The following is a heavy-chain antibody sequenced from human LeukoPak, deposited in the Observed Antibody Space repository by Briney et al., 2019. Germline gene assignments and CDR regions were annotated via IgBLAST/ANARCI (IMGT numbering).Heavy chain of an antibody. D-gene: IGHD1-26*01. CDR3: ARDGSGSYYVHWFDP. Sequence: ASVKVSCKASGYTFTSYGISWVRQAPGQGLEWMGWISAYNGNTNYAQKLQGRVAMTTDTSTSTAYVELRSLRSDDTAVYYCARDGSGSYYVHWFDPWGQGTLVTVSS. CDR2: ISAYNGNT. J-gene: IGHJ5*02. V-gene: IGHV1-18*01. CDR1: GYTFTSYG.